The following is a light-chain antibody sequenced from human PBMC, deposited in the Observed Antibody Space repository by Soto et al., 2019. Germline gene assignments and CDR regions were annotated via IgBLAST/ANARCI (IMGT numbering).Light chain of an antibody. CDR2: TAS. CDR1: QGISTW. CDR3: QQANSLRP. J-gene: IGKJ4*01. Sequence: DIPMTQSPSSVSASVGDRVTITCRASQGISTWLAWYQVKPGKAPKLLIHTASTFQSGVPSRFSGSGSGTDFTLTISSLQPEDFATYYCQQANSLRPFGGGTKVEIK. V-gene: IGKV1-12*01.